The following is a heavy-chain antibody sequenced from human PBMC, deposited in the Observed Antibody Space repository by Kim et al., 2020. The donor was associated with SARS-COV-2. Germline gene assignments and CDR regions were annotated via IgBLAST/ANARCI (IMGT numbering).Heavy chain of an antibody. J-gene: IGHJ4*02. Sequence: SETLSLTCTVSGGSISSGGYYWSWIRQHPGKGLEWIGYIYYSGSTYYNPSLKSRVTISVDTSKNQFSLKLSSVTAADTAVYYCASRDDYGGTDGDYWGQGTLVTVSS. D-gene: IGHD4-17*01. V-gene: IGHV4-31*03. CDR3: ASRDDYGGTDGDY. CDR1: GGSISSGGYY. CDR2: IYYSGST.